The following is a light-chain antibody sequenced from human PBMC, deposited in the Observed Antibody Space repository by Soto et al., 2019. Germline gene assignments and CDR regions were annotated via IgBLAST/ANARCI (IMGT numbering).Light chain of an antibody. CDR3: QPNYSLPIT. J-gene: IGKJ5*01. V-gene: IGKV1-39*01. Sequence: DIQMTQAPSSLSASVGARSTITRMTSQTITTSLNWYRQKPGKAPDILIYAASSLQSGIPSRFGGRGSGTDFTLTITGLQPEDFATYYCQPNYSLPITVGQGTRLEIK. CDR1: QTITTS. CDR2: AAS.